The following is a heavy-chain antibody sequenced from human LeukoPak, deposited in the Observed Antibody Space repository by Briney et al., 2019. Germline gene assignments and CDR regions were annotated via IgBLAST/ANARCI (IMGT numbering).Heavy chain of an antibody. CDR3: ATLRYGSGSYYADY. D-gene: IGHD3-10*01. Sequence: AGGSLRLSCGASGFTFRSYAMNWVRQAPGKGLEWVSIISYDGSNKYYADSVKGRFTISRDNSQSTPYLQMNSLRTEDTAIYFCATLRYGSGSYYADYWGQGTQVTVSS. J-gene: IGHJ4*02. CDR2: ISYDGSNK. V-gene: IGHV3-30*03. CDR1: GFTFRSYA.